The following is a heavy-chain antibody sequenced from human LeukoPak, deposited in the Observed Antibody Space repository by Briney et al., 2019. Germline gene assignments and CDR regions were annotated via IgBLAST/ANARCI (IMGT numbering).Heavy chain of an antibody. CDR2: IKSKTDGETT. D-gene: IGHD3-16*01. CDR3: TTRPWGFDY. CDR1: GFSSSNAW. V-gene: IGHV3-15*01. Sequence: GGSLRLSCAASGFSSSNAWMSWVRQAPGKGLEWVGHIKSKTDGETTDYAAPVKGRFTISRDDSKNTLYLQMNSLKTEDTAVYYCTTRPWGFDYWGQGTLVTVSS. J-gene: IGHJ4*02.